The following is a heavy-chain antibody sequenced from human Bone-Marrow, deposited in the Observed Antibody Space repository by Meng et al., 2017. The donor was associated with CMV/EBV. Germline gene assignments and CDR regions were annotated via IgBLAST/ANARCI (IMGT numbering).Heavy chain of an antibody. D-gene: IGHD3-10*01. V-gene: IGHV1-69*05. Sequence: FSVNVSRKASGGTFTSSFLMWVRQAPGQGLERMGGSTPVFETADYAQKFRDRASITMDDSATTAYMEMTSLGSEDTAVYCCARGPRIIVGGVIIWPLEDWGQGTLVTVSS. CDR2: STPVFETA. CDR3: ARGPRIIVGGVIIWPLED. J-gene: IGHJ4*02. CDR1: GGTFTSSF.